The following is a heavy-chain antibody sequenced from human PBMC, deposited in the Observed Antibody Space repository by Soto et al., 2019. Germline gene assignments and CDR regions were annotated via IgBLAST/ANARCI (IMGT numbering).Heavy chain of an antibody. V-gene: IGHV1-2*02. CDR1: AYSFTDYY. CDR3: AREFAMKTLVNSGSLHLDH. CDR2: INTNTGAT. D-gene: IGHD1-26*01. Sequence: QVQLVQSGAEVKKPGASVKVSCKASAYSFTDYYIHWLRQAPGQGLEWMGWINTNTGATKIVYTFQGRVTMTRDTTISKVYTQLNRLRSDDTAVYDCAREFAMKTLVNSGSLHLDHWGAGTLVTVSS. J-gene: IGHJ4*02.